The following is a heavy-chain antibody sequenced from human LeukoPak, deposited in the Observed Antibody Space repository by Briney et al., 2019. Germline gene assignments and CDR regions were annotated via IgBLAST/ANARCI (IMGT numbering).Heavy chain of an antibody. D-gene: IGHD4-11*01. CDR1: GFTFSNYA. CDR3: AKGMTTGY. J-gene: IGHJ4*02. CDR2: ISGSDGRT. V-gene: IGHV3-23*01. Sequence: GGSLRLSCVTSGFTFSNYAMSWVRQAPGKGLEWVSVISGSDGRTYYVDSVKGRFTISRDNSKNTLYLQMNSLREEDTAIYYCAKGMTTGYWGQGTLVTVSS.